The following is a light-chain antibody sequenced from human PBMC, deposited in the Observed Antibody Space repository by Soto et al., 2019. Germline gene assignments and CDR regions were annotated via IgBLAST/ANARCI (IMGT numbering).Light chain of an antibody. CDR3: QQYSNWPT. Sequence: EIVMTEFPFTLSVSPGESSTLSFRASQSVSRNLAWYQQRPGQAPRLLISGASTRATGIAARFSGSGAGTEFTLTITSLQSEDSAIYFCQQYSNWPTFGQGTRLEI. V-gene: IGKV3-15*01. J-gene: IGKJ5*01. CDR1: QSVSRN. CDR2: GAS.